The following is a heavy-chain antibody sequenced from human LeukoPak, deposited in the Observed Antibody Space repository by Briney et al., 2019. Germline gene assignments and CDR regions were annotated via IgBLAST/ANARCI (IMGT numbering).Heavy chain of an antibody. Sequence: SETLSLTCTVSGGSISSYYWSWIRQPPGKGLEWIGYIYYSGSTNYNPSLKSRVTISVDTSKNQFSPKLSSVTAADTAVYYCASQYSSGWYDYWGQGTLVTVSS. CDR2: IYYSGST. D-gene: IGHD6-19*01. V-gene: IGHV4-59*01. CDR3: ASQYSSGWYDY. CDR1: GGSISSYY. J-gene: IGHJ4*02.